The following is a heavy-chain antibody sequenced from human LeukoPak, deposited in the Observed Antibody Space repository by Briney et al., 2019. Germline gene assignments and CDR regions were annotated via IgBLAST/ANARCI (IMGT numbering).Heavy chain of an antibody. J-gene: IGHJ3*01. CDR2: IYPGDSDT. CDR3: TRRESRTVVVATALHAFDV. CDR1: GYSFTSYW. Sequence: GESLKISCKGSGYSFTSYWIAWVRQMPGKGLEWMGIIYPGDSDTTYSPSFQGQVTISVDRSISTAYLQWSSLKASDSAIYYCTRRESRTVVVATALHAFDVWGQGTMVTVSS. V-gene: IGHV5-51*01. D-gene: IGHD2-21*02.